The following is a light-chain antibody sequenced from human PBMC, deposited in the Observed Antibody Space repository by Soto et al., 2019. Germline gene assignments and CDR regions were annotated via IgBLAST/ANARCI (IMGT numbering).Light chain of an antibody. Sequence: EIVMTQSLATLSVSPGERATLSCRASQSVNIHLAWYQQKPGQAPRLLIYGASARATGIPAKFSGSGSGTEFTLTISSLQSEDFAVYYCQQYNKWPRTFGQGTKVDIK. V-gene: IGKV3D-15*01. J-gene: IGKJ1*01. CDR1: QSVNIH. CDR3: QQYNKWPRT. CDR2: GAS.